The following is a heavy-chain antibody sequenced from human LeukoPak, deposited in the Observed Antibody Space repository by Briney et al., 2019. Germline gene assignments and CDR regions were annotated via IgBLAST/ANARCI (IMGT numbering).Heavy chain of an antibody. Sequence: SETLSLTCTVSGGSISSSSYYWGWIRQPPGKGLEWIGSIYYSGSTYYNPSLKSRVTISVDTSKNQFSLKLSSVTAADTAVYYCARGSGWFEYWGQGTLVTVSS. CDR1: GGSISSSSYY. J-gene: IGHJ5*01. CDR2: IYYSGST. D-gene: IGHD3-10*01. CDR3: ARGSGWFEY. V-gene: IGHV4-39*01.